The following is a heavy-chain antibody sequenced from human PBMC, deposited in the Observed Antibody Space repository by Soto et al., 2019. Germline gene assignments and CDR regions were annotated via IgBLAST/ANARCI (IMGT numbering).Heavy chain of an antibody. CDR1: GGTFSTYA. D-gene: IGHD6-19*01. V-gene: IGHV1-69*01. J-gene: IGHJ4*02. CDR2: IIPLFSTA. CDR3: VRPKGSYSSGYYYFDY. Sequence: QVQLVQSGAEVKQPGSSVKVSCKTSGGTFSTYAIYWVRQAPGQGLEWMGAIIPLFSTADYAQKFQGRVTITADESTSTASMELSSLTSEDTDVDYFVRPKGSYSSGYYYFDYRGPGTRVTVSS.